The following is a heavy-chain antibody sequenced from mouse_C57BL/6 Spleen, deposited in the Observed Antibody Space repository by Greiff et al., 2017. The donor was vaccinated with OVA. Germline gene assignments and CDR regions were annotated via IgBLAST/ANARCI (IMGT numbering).Heavy chain of an antibody. D-gene: IGHD2-2*01. CDR2: ISDGGSYT. Sequence: EVKLVESGGGLVKPGGSLKLSCAASGFTFSSYAMSWVRQTPEQRLEWVATISDGGSYTYYPDNVKGRFTISRDNAKHTLYLQMSHLKSEDTPMYDCAKDEGLPAWFAYGGKGTLVTVSA. CDR3: AKDEGLPAWFAY. CDR1: GFTFSSYA. J-gene: IGHJ3*01. V-gene: IGHV5-4*01.